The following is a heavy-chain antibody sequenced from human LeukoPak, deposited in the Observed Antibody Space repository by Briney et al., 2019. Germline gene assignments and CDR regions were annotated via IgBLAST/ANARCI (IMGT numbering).Heavy chain of an antibody. Sequence: GASVKVSCKASGYTFTSYAMNWVRQAPGQGLEWMGWINTNTGNPTYAQGFTGRFVFSLDTSVSTAYLQISSLKAEDTAVYYCARSSVVTAMVHLDYWGQGTLVTVSS. J-gene: IGHJ4*02. CDR1: GYTFTSYA. D-gene: IGHD2-21*02. CDR3: ARSSVVTAMVHLDY. V-gene: IGHV7-4-1*02. CDR2: INTNTGNP.